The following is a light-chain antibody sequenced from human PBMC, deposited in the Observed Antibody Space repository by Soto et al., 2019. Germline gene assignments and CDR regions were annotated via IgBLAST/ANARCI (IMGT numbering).Light chain of an antibody. CDR3: SSKINNNTPLYV. CDR2: EVS. J-gene: IGLJ1*01. V-gene: IGLV2-14*01. CDR1: SSDVGGYNY. Sequence: QSVLTQPASVSGSPGQSITISCTGTSSDVGGYNYVSWYQQHPGKAPKLMIYEVSSRPSGVSDRFSGSKSGDTASLTISGLQAEDEAEYYCSSKINNNTPLYVFGTGTKVTVL.